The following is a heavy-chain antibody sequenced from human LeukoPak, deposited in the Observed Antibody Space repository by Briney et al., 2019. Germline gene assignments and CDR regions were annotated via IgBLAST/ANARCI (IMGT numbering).Heavy chain of an antibody. CDR2: IYHTGSP. J-gene: IGHJ5*02. D-gene: IGHD3-10*01. V-gene: IGHV4-59*11. CDR1: GGSLSSHY. Sequence: SETLSLTCTVSGGSLSSHYWSWIRQPPGKGLEWIGYIYHTGSPKYNPSLRSRATISVDTSKNQISLKLSSVTAADTAVYYCAKELYYQGSGVLFDPWGQGTQVTVSS. CDR3: AKELYYQGSGVLFDP.